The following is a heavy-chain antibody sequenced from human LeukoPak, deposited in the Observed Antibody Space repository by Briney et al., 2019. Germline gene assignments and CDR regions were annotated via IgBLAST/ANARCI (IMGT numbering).Heavy chain of an antibody. V-gene: IGHV4-39*01. Sequence: SETLSLTCTVSGGSISSSSYYWGWIRQPPGKGLEWIVSIYYSGSTYYNPSLKSRVTISVDTSKNQFSLKLSSVTAVDTAVYYCARILVVVPAAIGAFDVWGQGTMVTVSS. J-gene: IGHJ3*01. CDR1: GGSISSSSYY. D-gene: IGHD2-2*02. CDR2: IYYSGST. CDR3: ARILVVVPAAIGAFDV.